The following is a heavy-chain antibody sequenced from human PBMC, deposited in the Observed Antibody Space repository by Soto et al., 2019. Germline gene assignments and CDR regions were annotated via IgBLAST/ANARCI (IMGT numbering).Heavy chain of an antibody. CDR3: ASYYYDSSGYYPTDY. D-gene: IGHD3-22*01. V-gene: IGHV3-74*01. J-gene: IGHJ4*02. Sequence: PGGSLRLSCAASGFTFRSHRMHWVRQAPGKGLVWVSRINSDGSSTSYADSVKGRFTISRDNAKNTLYLQMNSLRAEDTAVYYCASYYYDSSGYYPTDYWGQGTLVTVSS. CDR1: GFTFRSHR. CDR2: INSDGSST.